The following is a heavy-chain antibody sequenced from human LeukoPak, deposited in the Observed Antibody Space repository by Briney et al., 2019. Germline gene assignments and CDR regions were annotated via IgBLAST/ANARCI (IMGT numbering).Heavy chain of an antibody. D-gene: IGHD7-27*01. V-gene: IGHV3-20*01. J-gene: IGHJ4*02. Sequence: GGSLRLSCAASGFTFDDYGMSWVRLAPGKGLEWVSGINWNGGSTGYADSVKGRFTTSRDNAKNSLYLQMNSLRAEDTALYHCAREGTWGSFDYWGQGTLVTVSS. CDR1: GFTFDDYG. CDR2: INWNGGST. CDR3: AREGTWGSFDY.